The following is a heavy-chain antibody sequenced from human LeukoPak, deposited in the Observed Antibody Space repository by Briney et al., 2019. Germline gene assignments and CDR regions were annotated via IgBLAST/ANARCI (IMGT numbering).Heavy chain of an antibody. CDR1: GFTFSSYA. J-gene: IGHJ6*02. V-gene: IGHV3-23*01. CDR2: ISGSGGST. D-gene: IGHD3-16*01. Sequence: GGSLRLSCAASGFTFSSYAMSWVRQAPGKGLEWVPAISGSGGSTYYADSVKGRFTISRDNSKNTLYLQMNSLRAEDTAVYYCAKEEGYVGGRTPSYYGMDVWGQGPTVTVSS. CDR3: AKEEGYVGGRTPSYYGMDV.